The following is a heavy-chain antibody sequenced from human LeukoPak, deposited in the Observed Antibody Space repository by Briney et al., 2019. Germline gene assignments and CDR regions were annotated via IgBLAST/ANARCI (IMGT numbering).Heavy chain of an antibody. CDR2: IYPGDSDT. CDR3: ARLGSGYSYGYKGSYGYYGMDV. D-gene: IGHD5-18*01. Sequence: GESLKISCKGSGYSFTSYWIGWVRQVPGKGLEWMGIIYPGDSDTRYSPSFQGQVTISADKSISTAYLQWSSLKASDTAMYYCARLGSGYSYGYKGSYGYYGMDVWGQGTTVTVSS. CDR1: GYSFTSYW. V-gene: IGHV5-51*01. J-gene: IGHJ6*02.